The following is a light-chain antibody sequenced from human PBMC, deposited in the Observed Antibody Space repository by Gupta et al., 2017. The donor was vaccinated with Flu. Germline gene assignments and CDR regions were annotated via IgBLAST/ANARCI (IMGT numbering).Light chain of an antibody. CDR3: QSEDSNNQV. Sequence: AISCTRNSCSIGNKDVEWYQQRPGRSPIIVIYEDNHRPSGVPDRFSGSIDSSSNSASLTIAGLKTEDDDDYDCQSEDSNNQVFGGGTKLTVL. V-gene: IGLV6-57*01. CDR2: EDN. CDR1: SCSIGNKD. J-gene: IGLJ3*02.